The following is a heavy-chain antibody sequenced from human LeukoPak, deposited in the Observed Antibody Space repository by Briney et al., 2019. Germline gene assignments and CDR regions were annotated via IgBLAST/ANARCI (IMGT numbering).Heavy chain of an antibody. J-gene: IGHJ4*02. V-gene: IGHV3-30*02. CDR2: IWSDGTNR. CDR3: VPAFKREAPPPGFDF. Sequence: GGSLRLSCAASGFTFSNYGMYWVRQAPGKGLEWVAVIWSDGTNRLHADSVKGRFTISRDNSKNTLYLQMNSLTPEDTAVYYCVPAFKREAPPPGFDFWGQGTLVTVSS. D-gene: IGHD1-14*01. CDR1: GFTFSNYG.